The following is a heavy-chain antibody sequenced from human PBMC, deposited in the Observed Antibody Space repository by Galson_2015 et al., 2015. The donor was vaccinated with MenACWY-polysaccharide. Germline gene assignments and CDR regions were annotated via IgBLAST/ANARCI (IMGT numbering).Heavy chain of an antibody. J-gene: IGHJ4*02. CDR3: AKRGYGDYRVVTQHRYYFDC. CDR2: FGVTGNT. D-gene: IGHD4-17*01. V-gene: IGHV3-23*01. CDR1: GFTFSSYV. Sequence: SLRLSCAASGFTFSSYVMSWVRQAPGKGLEWVSSFGVTGNTYYADSVKGRFTISRDNSKNTVFLQMNSLRAEDTAIYYCAKRGYGDYRVVTQHRYYFDCWGQGTLVTVSS.